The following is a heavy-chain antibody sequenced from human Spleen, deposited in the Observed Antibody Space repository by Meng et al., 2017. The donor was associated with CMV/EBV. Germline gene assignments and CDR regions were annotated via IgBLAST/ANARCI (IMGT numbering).Heavy chain of an antibody. CDR3: AKESEIAARLNYYGMDV. CDR2: TNEDGGWK. D-gene: IGHD6-6*01. J-gene: IGHJ6*02. V-gene: IGHV3-7*01. Sequence: GESLKISCTASGFTFSDYCMNWVRQAPGKGLEWVANTNEDGGWKSYVDAVRGRFTVSRDNAKNSLYLQMNSLRAEDTAVYYCAKESEIAARLNYYGMDVWGQGTTVTVSS. CDR1: GFTFSDYC.